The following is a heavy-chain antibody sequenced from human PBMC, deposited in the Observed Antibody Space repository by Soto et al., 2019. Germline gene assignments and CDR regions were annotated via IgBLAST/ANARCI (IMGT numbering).Heavy chain of an antibody. CDR2: IHPADSDT. V-gene: IGHV5-51*01. J-gene: IGHJ4*02. CDR3: AKLGRHSCYPRGLGIFDF. CDR1: GYSFTSYW. D-gene: IGHD5-12*01. Sequence: PGESLKISCKASGYSFTSYWIGWVRQMPGTGLAWMGIIHPADSDTEYSPSFQGQVTISADKSISTAYLQWSGLKASDTAIYYCAKLGRHSCYPRGLGIFDFCGQGTLVTVSS.